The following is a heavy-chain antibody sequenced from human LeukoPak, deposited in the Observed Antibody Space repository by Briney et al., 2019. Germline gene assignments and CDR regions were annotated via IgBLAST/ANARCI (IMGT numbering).Heavy chain of an antibody. CDR1: GFTFSSYA. CDR2: ISYDGSSE. Sequence: GGSLRLSCVGSGFTFSSYAMHWVRQAPGKGLEWVAVISYDGSSESYPDSVKGRFTISRDNSKNMLYLQMNSLRGEDTAVYYCASTNYRGGSTGYNWFDPWGQGTLVTVSS. V-gene: IGHV3-30-3*01. J-gene: IGHJ5*02. D-gene: IGHD1-26*01. CDR3: ASTNYRGGSTGYNWFDP.